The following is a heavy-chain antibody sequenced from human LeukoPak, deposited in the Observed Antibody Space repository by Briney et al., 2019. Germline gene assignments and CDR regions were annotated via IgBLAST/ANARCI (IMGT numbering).Heavy chain of an antibody. D-gene: IGHD2-15*01. CDR1: GFTFSNYY. Sequence: GGPLRLSFGASGFTFSNYYMTWIRQSPGQGLDWISYVSVSDENKYYAGSFRGRFAISRAKAQKSLFLQMGKVRGAETAVCYCARARLGGHPIDYWGHGTPVTVSS. V-gene: IGHV3-11*01. J-gene: IGHJ4*01. CDR3: ARARLGGHPIDY. CDR2: VSVSDENK.